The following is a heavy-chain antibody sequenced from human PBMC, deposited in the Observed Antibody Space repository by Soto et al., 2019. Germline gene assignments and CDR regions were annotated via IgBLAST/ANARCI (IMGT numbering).Heavy chain of an antibody. CDR2: ISYDGSNK. V-gene: IGHV3-30-3*01. D-gene: IGHD3-3*01. J-gene: IGHJ4*02. Sequence: QVQLVESGGGVVQPGRSLRLSCAPSGFTFSNYAMHWVRQAPGKGLEWVAVISYDGSNKYYADSVKGRFTISRDNSKNTLYLQMNSLRAEDTAVCYCARDKRDLRFLEWSYYFDYWGQGTLVTVSS. CDR3: ARDKRDLRFLEWSYYFDY. CDR1: GFTFSNYA.